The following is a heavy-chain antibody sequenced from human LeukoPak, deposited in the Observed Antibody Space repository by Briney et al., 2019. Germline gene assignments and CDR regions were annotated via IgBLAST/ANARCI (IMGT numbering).Heavy chain of an antibody. D-gene: IGHD1-14*01. CDR1: GFTFSSYW. CDR2: IKHDGSEK. CDR3: ARDGGISISSVWWYFDL. Sequence: HPGGSLRLSCAASGFTFSSYWMNWVRQAPGKGLEWVANIKHDGSEKYYVDSVKGRFTISRDNAKNSLYLQMNSLGAEDTAVYYCARDGGISISSVWWYFDLWGRGTLVTVSS. V-gene: IGHV3-7*01. J-gene: IGHJ2*01.